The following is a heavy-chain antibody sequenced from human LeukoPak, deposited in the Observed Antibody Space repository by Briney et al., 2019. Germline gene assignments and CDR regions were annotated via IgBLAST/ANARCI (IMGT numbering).Heavy chain of an antibody. CDR2: IDPSDSYT. V-gene: IGHV5-10-1*01. CDR3: ASGRDYFDY. D-gene: IGHD1-26*01. Sequence: SLKISCKGSGYSFTSYWISWVRQMPGKGLEWMGRIDPSDSYTNYGPSFQGHVTISTDKSISTAYLQWSSLKASDTAMYYCASGRDYFDYWGQGTLVTVSS. CDR1: GYSFTSYW. J-gene: IGHJ4*02.